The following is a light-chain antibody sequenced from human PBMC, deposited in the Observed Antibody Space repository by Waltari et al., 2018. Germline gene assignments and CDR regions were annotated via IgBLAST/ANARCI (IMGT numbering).Light chain of an antibody. V-gene: IGKV1-9*01. J-gene: IGKJ4*01. CDR1: QGVGSY. CDR2: AAS. Sequence: DVQLTQSPSFLSASVGDRVTITCRASQGVGSYLAWYQQKPGEAPKLLIHAASTLQSEVPSRFSGSSSGTEFTLTVSSLQPEDFGTYYCQQVNTYPLTFGGGTKVEI. CDR3: QQVNTYPLT.